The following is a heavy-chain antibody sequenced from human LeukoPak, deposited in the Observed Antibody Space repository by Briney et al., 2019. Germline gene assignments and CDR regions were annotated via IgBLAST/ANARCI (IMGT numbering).Heavy chain of an antibody. CDR2: IYYSGST. D-gene: IGHD3-10*01. CDR1: GGSISSSSNYY. J-gene: IGHJ3*02. V-gene: IGHV4-39*07. Sequence: SETLSLTCSVSGGSISSSSNYYWGWIRQPPGKGLEWIGSIYYSGSTYYNTSLKSRVTISVDTSKNQFSLKLSSVTAADTAVYYCARDPGEADGEPSGAFDIWGQGTMVTVSS. CDR3: ARDPGEADGEPSGAFDI.